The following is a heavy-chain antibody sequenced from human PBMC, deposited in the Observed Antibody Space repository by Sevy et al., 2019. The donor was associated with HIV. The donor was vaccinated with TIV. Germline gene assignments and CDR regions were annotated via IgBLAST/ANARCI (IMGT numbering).Heavy chain of an antibody. V-gene: IGHV3-30*18. CDR3: AKVGIYCSSTSCSHYYYYGMDV. J-gene: IGHJ6*02. CDR1: GFTFSSYG. CDR2: ISYDGSNK. D-gene: IGHD2-2*01. Sequence: GGSLRLSCAASGFTFSSYGMHWVRQAPGKGLEWVAVISYDGSNKYYADSMKGRFTISRDNSKNTLYLQMNSLRAEDTAVYYCAKVGIYCSSTSCSHYYYYGMDVWGQGTTVTVSS.